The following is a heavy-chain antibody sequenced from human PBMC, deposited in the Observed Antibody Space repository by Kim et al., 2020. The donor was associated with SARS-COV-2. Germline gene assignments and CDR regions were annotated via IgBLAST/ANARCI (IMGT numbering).Heavy chain of an antibody. D-gene: IGHD6-19*01. J-gene: IGHJ6*02. CDR1: GFTFSSYG. Sequence: GGSLRLSCAASGFTFSSYGMHWVRQAPGKGLEWVAVISYDGSNKYYADSVKGRFTISRDNSKNTLYLQMNSLSAEDTAVYYCAKEEGGGYSSGWTYYYYGMDVWGQGTTVTVSS. V-gene: IGHV3-30*18. CDR3: AKEEGGGYSSGWTYYYYGMDV. CDR2: ISYDGSNK.